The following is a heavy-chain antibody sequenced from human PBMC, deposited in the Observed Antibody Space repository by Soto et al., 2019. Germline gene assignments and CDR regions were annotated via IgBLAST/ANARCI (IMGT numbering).Heavy chain of an antibody. Sequence: EVQLVETGGGLIQPGGSLRLSCAASGFTVSSNYISWVRQAPGKGLEWVSVIYSGGSTYYADSVKGRFTISRDNSKNTQYLQMNSLRAEDTVVYYCARDSTNDYYGMDVWGQGTTVTVSS. CDR3: ARDSTNDYYGMDV. D-gene: IGHD2-8*01. V-gene: IGHV3-53*02. CDR1: GFTVSSNY. CDR2: IYSGGST. J-gene: IGHJ6*02.